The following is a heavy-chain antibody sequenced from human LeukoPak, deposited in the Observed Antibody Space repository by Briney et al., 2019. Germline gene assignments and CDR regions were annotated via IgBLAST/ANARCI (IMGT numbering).Heavy chain of an antibody. J-gene: IGHJ4*02. CDR2: ISSSSTTI. CDR1: GFSFSSYS. V-gene: IGHV3-48*04. Sequence: GGSLRLSCAASGFSFSSYSMNWVRQAPGKGVEWFSYISSSSTTIYYADSVKGRFTISRDNAKNTLYLQMNSLRPEDTAIYYCARVRSDYSSSSPPDYWGQGTPVTVSS. CDR3: ARVRSDYSSSSPPDY. D-gene: IGHD6-6*01.